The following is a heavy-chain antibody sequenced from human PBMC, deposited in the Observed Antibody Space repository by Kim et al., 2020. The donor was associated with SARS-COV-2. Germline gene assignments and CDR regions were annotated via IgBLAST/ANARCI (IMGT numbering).Heavy chain of an antibody. CDR1: GGSSNNFF. J-gene: IGHJ5*02. CDR3: ARAAGLGKGDWFDP. Sequence: SETLSLTCNVSGGSSNNFFWSWIRQSPGGGLEWIAFVSDTGRTTMYNPSLTSRVSISLDTSNKQLSLNLKSVTAADTGIYYCARAAGLGKGDWFDPCGQG. D-gene: IGHD2-15*01. CDR2: VSDTGRT. V-gene: IGHV4-59*13.